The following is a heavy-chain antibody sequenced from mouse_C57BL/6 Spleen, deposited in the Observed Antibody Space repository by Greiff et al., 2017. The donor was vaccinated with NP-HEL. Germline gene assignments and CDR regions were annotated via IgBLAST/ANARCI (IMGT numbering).Heavy chain of an antibody. Sequence: QVQLQQSGPELVKPGASVKISCKASGYAFRSSWMNWVKQRPGKGLEWIGRIYPGDGDPNYNGKFKGKATLTADKSSSTAYMQLSSLTSEDSAVYFCATIDGYWFDYWGQGTTLTVSS. V-gene: IGHV1-82*01. CDR3: ATIDGYWFDY. CDR2: IYPGDGDP. CDR1: GYAFRSSW. D-gene: IGHD2-3*01. J-gene: IGHJ2*01.